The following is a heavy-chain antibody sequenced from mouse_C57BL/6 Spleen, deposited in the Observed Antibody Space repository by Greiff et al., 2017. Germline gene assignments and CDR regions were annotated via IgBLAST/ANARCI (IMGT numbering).Heavy chain of an antibody. CDR3: ARSYGSSWWYFDV. V-gene: IGHV1-69*01. CDR1: GYTFTSYW. D-gene: IGHD1-1*01. CDR2: IDPSDSYT. Sequence: QVQLKQPGAELVMPGASVKLSCKASGYTFTSYWMHWVKQRPGQGLEWIGEIDPSDSYTNYNQKFKGKSTLTVDKSSSTAYMQLSSLTSEDSAVYYCARSYGSSWWYFDVWGTGTTVTVSS. J-gene: IGHJ1*03.